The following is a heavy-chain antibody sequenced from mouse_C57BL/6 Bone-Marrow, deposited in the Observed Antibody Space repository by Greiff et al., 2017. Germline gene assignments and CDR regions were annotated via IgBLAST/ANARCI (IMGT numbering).Heavy chain of an antibody. D-gene: IGHD2-1*01. CDR1: GFTFSSYG. CDR3: ARPPDGNHYCDD. V-gene: IGHV5-6*01. Sequence: EVKLMESGGDLVKPGGSLKLSCAASGFTFSSYGMSWVRQTPDKRLEWVATISSGGSYTYYPDSVKGRFTISRDNAKNTLYLQMSSLKSEDTAMYYCARPPDGNHYCDDWGQGTTLTVSS. CDR2: ISSGGSYT. J-gene: IGHJ2*01.